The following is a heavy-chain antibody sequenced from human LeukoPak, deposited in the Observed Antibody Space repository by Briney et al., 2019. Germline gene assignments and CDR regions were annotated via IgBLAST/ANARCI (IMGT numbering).Heavy chain of an antibody. CDR3: ARHGESNSWYTWFDP. J-gene: IGHJ5*02. D-gene: IGHD6-13*01. CDR1: GDSISSSSYY. V-gene: IGHV4-39*01. CDR2: IYYSGST. Sequence: SETLSLTCTVSGDSISSSSYYWVWIRQPPGKGLEWIGSIYYSGSTHYNPSLKSRVTISVDTSKNQFSLNLSSVTAADTAVYYCARHGESNSWYTWFDPWGQGTLVTVSS.